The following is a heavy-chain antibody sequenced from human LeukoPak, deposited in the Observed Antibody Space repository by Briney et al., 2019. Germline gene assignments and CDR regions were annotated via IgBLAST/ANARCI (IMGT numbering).Heavy chain of an antibody. CDR3: ARGGASGFHHLDY. D-gene: IGHD2-15*01. CDR2: IIPILGIA. J-gene: IGHJ4*02. CDR1: GGTFSSYA. V-gene: IGHV1-69*04. Sequence: ASVKVSCKASGGTFSSYAISWVRQAPGQGLEWMGRIIPILGIANYAQKFQGRVTITADKSTSTAYMELSSLRSEDTAVYYCARGGASGFHHLDYRGQGTLVTVSS.